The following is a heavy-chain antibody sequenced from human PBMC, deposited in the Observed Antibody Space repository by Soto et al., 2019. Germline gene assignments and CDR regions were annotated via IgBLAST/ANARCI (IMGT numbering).Heavy chain of an antibody. V-gene: IGHV3-48*01. D-gene: IGHD3-16*02. CDR3: AREPPGYYDYIWGSYRSFHFDY. Sequence: EVQLVESGGGLVQPGGSLRLSCAASGFTFSSYSMNWVRQAPGKGLEWVSYISSSSSTIYYADSVKGRFTISRDNAKNSLYLQMNSLIAEDTAVYYCAREPPGYYDYIWGSYRSFHFDYWGQGTLVTVSS. CDR1: GFTFSSYS. CDR2: ISSSSSTI. J-gene: IGHJ4*02.